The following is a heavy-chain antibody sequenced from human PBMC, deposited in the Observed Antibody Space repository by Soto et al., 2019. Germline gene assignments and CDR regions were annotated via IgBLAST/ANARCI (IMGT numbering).Heavy chain of an antibody. CDR1: GGSISSGGYY. CDR2: INYSGST. Sequence: PSETLSLTCTVSGGSISSGGYYWSWIRQHPGKGLEWIGDINYSGSTNYNPSLKSRVTISVDTSKNQFSLKLSSVTAADTAVYYCAGAGAYYFDYWGQGTLVTVSS. V-gene: IGHV4-31*03. D-gene: IGHD1-26*01. CDR3: AGAGAYYFDY. J-gene: IGHJ4*02.